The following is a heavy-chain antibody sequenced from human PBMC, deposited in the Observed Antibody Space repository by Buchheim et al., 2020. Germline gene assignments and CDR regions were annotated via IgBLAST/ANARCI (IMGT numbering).Heavy chain of an antibody. D-gene: IGHD1-14*01. CDR2: ISYDGSNK. CDR1: GFTFSSYG. CDR3: AKDISHGPEDYYYYGMDV. J-gene: IGHJ6*02. Sequence: QVQLVESGGGVVQPGRSLRLSCAASGFTFSSYGMHWVRQAPGKGLEWVAVISYDGSNKYYADSVQGRFTISRDNSKTTLYLQMNSLRAEDTAVYYCAKDISHGPEDYYYYGMDVWGQGTT. V-gene: IGHV3-30*18.